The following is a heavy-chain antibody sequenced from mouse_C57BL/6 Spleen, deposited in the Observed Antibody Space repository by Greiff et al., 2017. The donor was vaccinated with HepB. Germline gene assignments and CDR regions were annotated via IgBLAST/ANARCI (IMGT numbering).Heavy chain of an antibody. V-gene: IGHV1-64*01. Sequence: QVQLKQPGAELVKPGASVKLSCKASGYTFTSYWMHWVKQRPGQGLEWIGMIHPNSGSTNYNEKFKSKATLTVDKSSSTAYMQLSSLTSEDSAVYYWARLGSSFYAMDYWGQGTSVTVSS. CDR1: GYTFTSYW. CDR2: IHPNSGST. J-gene: IGHJ4*01. CDR3: ARLGSSFYAMDY. D-gene: IGHD1-1*01.